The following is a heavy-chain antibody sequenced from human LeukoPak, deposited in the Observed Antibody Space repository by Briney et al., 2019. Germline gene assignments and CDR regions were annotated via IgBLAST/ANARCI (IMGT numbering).Heavy chain of an antibody. D-gene: IGHD3-10*01. CDR1: GGTFSSYA. Sequence: ASVRVSCKASGGTFSSYAISWVRQAPGQGLEWMGGIIPIFDTANYAQKFQGRVTITADKSTSTAYMELSSLRSEDTAVYYCARDPEGSGFYYYMDVWGKGTTVTISS. J-gene: IGHJ6*03. CDR3: ARDPEGSGFYYYMDV. V-gene: IGHV1-69*06. CDR2: IIPIFDTA.